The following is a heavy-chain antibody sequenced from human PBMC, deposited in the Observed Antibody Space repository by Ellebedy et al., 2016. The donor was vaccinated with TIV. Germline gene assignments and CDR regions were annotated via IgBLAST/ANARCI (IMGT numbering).Heavy chain of an antibody. V-gene: IGHV3-7*01. CDR1: GFSFRSYW. J-gene: IGHJ5*02. CDR2: IRGDSVK. CDR3: ARRGSYGDYAVQVNSWFDR. Sequence: PGGSLRLSCAASGFSFRSYWMSWVRQAPGKGLEWVANIRGDSVKYYVDSVKGRFAISRDNSDNSLYLQMDNLRVDDTAVYFCARRGSYGDYAVQVNSWFDRWGRGTLVSVSS. D-gene: IGHD3-16*01.